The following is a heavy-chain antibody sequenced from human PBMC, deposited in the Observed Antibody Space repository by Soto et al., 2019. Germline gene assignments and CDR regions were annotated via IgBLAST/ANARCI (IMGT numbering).Heavy chain of an antibody. J-gene: IGHJ5*02. Sequence: SETLSLTRAVYGGYYSGYYRSCIRQPPGKWLEWIVEINHSGSSNYNPSLKSRVTISVDTCKNQFSLKLTSVTAADTALYFCARHSLALPTKNCFDPWGQGIIVT. V-gene: IGHV4-34*01. CDR3: ARHSLALPTKNCFDP. CDR1: GGYYSGYY. CDR2: INHSGSS. D-gene: IGHD1-1*01.